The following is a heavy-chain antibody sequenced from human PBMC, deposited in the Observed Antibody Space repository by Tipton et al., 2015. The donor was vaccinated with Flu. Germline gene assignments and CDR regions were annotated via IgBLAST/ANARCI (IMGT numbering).Heavy chain of an antibody. CDR2: IYYSGST. CDR3: AKYSTMIVGASYDAFDI. D-gene: IGHD1-26*01. Sequence: TLSLTYTVSGGSISSYYWSWIRQPPGKGLEWIGYIYYSGSTNYNPSLKSRVTISVDTSKNQFSLKLSSVTAADTAVYYCAKYSTMIVGASYDAFDIWGQGTMVTVSS. CDR1: GGSISSYY. J-gene: IGHJ3*02. V-gene: IGHV4-59*01.